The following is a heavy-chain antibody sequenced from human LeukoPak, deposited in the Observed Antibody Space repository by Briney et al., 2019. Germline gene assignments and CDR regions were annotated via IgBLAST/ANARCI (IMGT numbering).Heavy chain of an antibody. V-gene: IGHV4-39*01. CDR2: IYYSGST. CDR1: GGSISSSSYY. CDR3: ARHFCSSAGCYSLHY. Sequence: SETLSLTCTVSGGSISSSSYYWAWIRQPAEKGLEWIGNIYYSGSTYYNPSLKSRVTISVDTSKNQFSLKLSSVIAADTAVYYCARHFCSSAGCYSLHYWGQGTLVTVSS. J-gene: IGHJ4*02. D-gene: IGHD2-15*01.